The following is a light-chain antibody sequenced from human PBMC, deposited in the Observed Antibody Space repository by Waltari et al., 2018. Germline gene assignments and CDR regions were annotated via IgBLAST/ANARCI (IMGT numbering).Light chain of an antibody. J-gene: IGLJ3*02. CDR2: NIN. V-gene: IGLV2-11*01. Sequence: QSALTQPRSMSGSPGQSVTISCPGPSSAIGAYNYVSWYQHYPDKAPKLIIYNINKRPSGVPDRCSGSKSGNTASLTISGLQAEDEADYYCCSYVGSNIYWVFGGGTKLTVL. CDR3: CSYVGSNIYWV. CDR1: SSAIGAYNY.